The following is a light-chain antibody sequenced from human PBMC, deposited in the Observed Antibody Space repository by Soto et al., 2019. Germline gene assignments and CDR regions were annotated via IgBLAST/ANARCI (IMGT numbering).Light chain of an antibody. Sequence: AIRMTQSPSSLSASTGDRVTITCRASQGISSYLAWYQQKPGKAPKLLIYAASTLQSGVPSRFSGSVSGTDFTLTISCLQSEDFATYYCQQYYSYSLTFGGGTKVEIK. CDR3: QQYYSYSLT. J-gene: IGKJ4*01. CDR2: AAS. V-gene: IGKV1-8*01. CDR1: QGISSY.